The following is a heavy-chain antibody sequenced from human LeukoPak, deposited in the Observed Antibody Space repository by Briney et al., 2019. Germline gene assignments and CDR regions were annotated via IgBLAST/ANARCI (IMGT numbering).Heavy chain of an antibody. CDR1: GFTFSTHG. CDR2: ISTSADST. J-gene: IGHJ4*02. CDR3: ARGRRIDY. V-gene: IGHV3-21*01. Sequence: KSGGSLRLSCAASGFTFSTHGMSWVRQAPGEGLEWVSSISTSADSTYYADSVKGRFTISRDNAKNSLYLQMNSLRAEDTAVYYCARGRRIDYWGQGTLVTVSS.